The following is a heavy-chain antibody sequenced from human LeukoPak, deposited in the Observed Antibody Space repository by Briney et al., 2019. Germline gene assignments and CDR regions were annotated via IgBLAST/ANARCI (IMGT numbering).Heavy chain of an antibody. CDR3: ASAAVTDDAFDI. CDR1: GCTFSSYA. CDR2: IIPIFGTA. D-gene: IGHD4-17*01. J-gene: IGHJ3*02. Sequence: GASVNVSCKSSGCTFSSYAISWVRQAPGQGLEWMGGIIPIFGTANYAQKFQGRVTITADKSTSTAYMELSSLRSEDTAVYYCASAAVTDDAFDIWGQGTMVTVSS. V-gene: IGHV1-69*06.